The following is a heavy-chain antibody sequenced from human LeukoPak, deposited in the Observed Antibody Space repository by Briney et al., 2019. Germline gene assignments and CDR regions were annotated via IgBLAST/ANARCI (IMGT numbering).Heavy chain of an antibody. V-gene: IGHV1-8*03. CDR3: ARVGYSYGSDNWFDP. CDR2: MNPNSGNT. D-gene: IGHD5-18*01. Sequence: ASVKVSCKASGYTFTSYDINWVRQATGQGLEWMGWMNPNSGNTGYAQKFQGRVTITRNTSISTAYMELSSLRSEDTAVYYCARVGYSYGSDNWFDPWGQGTLVTVSS. J-gene: IGHJ5*02. CDR1: GYTFTSYD.